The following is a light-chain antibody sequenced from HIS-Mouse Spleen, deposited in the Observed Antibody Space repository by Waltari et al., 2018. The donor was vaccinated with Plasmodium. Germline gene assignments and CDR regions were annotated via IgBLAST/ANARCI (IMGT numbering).Light chain of an antibody. Sequence: QSALTQPPSASGSPGQSVTISCTGTSSDVGGYNYVSWSQQHPGKAPKLMIYEVSKRPSGGPDLFSGSKSGNTASLTVSGLQAEDEADYYCSSYAGSSVFGTGTKVTVL. CDR2: EVS. CDR1: SSDVGGYNY. V-gene: IGLV2-8*01. CDR3: SSYAGSSV. J-gene: IGLJ1*01.